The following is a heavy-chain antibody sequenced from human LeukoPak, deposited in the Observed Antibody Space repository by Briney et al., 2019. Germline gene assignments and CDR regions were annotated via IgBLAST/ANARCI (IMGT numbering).Heavy chain of an antibody. Sequence: GGSLRLSCAASGFTFSSYSMNWVRQAPGKGLEWVSSISSSTNYIYYADSVKGRFTISRDNAENSLYLQMNNLRAEDTAVYYCARVPSDYWGQGTLVTVSS. J-gene: IGHJ4*02. CDR1: GFTFSSYS. V-gene: IGHV3-21*01. CDR3: ARVPSDY. CDR2: ISSSTNYI.